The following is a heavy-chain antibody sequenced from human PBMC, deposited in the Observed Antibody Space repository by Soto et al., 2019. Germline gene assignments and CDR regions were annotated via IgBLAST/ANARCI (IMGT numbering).Heavy chain of an antibody. CDR2: ISSSSSYI. J-gene: IGHJ4*02. D-gene: IGHD3-10*01. CDR1: GFTFSSYS. V-gene: IGHV3-21*01. Sequence: GGSLRLSCAASGFTFSSYSMNWVRQAPGKGLEWVSSISSSSSYIYYADSVKGRFTISRDNAKNSLYLQMNSLRAEDTAVYYCAGDREILWFGELDSYYFDYWGQGTLVTVSS. CDR3: AGDREILWFGELDSYYFDY.